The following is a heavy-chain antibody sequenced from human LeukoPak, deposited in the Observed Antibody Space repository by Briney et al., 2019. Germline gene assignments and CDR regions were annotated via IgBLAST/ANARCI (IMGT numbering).Heavy chain of an antibody. CDR1: GYTFTSYD. CDR3: ARDSTPGTERRRFDY. J-gene: IGHJ4*02. V-gene: IGHV1-8*01. CDR2: MKPNSGNT. Sequence: GASVKVSCKASGYTFTSYDINWVRQATGQGLEWMGWMKPNSGNTGYAQKFQGRVTITRNTSISTAYMELSSLRSEGTAVYYCARDSTPGTERRRFDYWGQGTLVTVSS. D-gene: IGHD1-1*01.